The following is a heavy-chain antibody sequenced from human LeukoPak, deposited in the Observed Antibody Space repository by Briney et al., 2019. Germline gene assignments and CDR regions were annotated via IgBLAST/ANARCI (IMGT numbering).Heavy chain of an antibody. V-gene: IGHV3-30-3*01. Sequence: GGSLRLSCAASGFSFPNTVMHWVRQAPGKGLEWVAGVSTVGISEHYADSVKGRYTISRDNSKNTLYLQINSLRAEDTAVYYCARSPPIYYYDSSGYYYSPYYYGMDVWGQGTTVTVSS. CDR1: GFSFPNTV. J-gene: IGHJ6*02. CDR3: ARSPPIYYYDSSGYYYSPYYYGMDV. CDR2: VSTVGISE. D-gene: IGHD3-22*01.